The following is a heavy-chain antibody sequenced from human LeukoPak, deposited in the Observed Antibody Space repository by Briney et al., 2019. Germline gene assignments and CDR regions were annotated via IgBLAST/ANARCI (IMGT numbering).Heavy chain of an antibody. Sequence: GGSLRLSCAASGFNFGKNWTTWVRQAPGKGREGVANIKQDGNEKYYVDSVKGRFTISRDNAKNSLYLQMNSLRAEDTAVYYCARDDYGDYYFDYWGQGTLVTVSS. CDR2: IKQDGNEK. CDR1: GFNFGKNW. D-gene: IGHD4-17*01. V-gene: IGHV3-7*01. CDR3: ARDDYGDYYFDY. J-gene: IGHJ4*02.